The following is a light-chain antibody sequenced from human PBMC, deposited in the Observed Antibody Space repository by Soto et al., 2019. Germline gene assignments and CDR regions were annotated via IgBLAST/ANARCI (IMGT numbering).Light chain of an antibody. CDR2: AAS. CDR3: QQSYSTPIT. Sequence: DFRLQLSPYTLCAYIGDRVTLTCRASQCISSWVAWYQQKPEKAPKLLIYAASSLQSGVPSRFSGSGSGTDFTLTISSLQPEDFATYYCQQSYSTPITFGQGTRLEI. CDR1: QCISSW. J-gene: IGKJ5*01. V-gene: IGKV1-39*01.